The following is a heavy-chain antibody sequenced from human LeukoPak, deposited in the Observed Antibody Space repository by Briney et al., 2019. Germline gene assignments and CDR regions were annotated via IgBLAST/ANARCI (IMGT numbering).Heavy chain of an antibody. V-gene: IGHV4-39*01. CDR1: GGSISSSSYY. CDR3: ARGRNWNLHFDY. D-gene: IGHD1-7*01. J-gene: IGHJ4*02. CDR2: IYYSGST. Sequence: SETLSLTCTVSGGSISSSSYYWGWIRPPPGKGLEWIGNIYYSGSTYYNPSLKSRVTISVDTSKNQFSLKLSSVTAADTAVYYCARGRNWNLHFDYWGQGTLVTVSS.